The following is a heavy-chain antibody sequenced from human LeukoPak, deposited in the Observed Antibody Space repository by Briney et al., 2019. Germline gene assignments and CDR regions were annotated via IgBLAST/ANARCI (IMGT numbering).Heavy chain of an antibody. D-gene: IGHD3-10*01. CDR1: GFTFSSSW. V-gene: IGHV3-7*01. CDR3: ARGGRPDY. J-gene: IGHJ4*02. CDR2: IKEDGREK. Sequence: RAGGSLRLSCATSGFTFSSSWMSWVRQAPGKGLECVANIKEDGREKYYVDSVKGRFTISRDNAKNSLYLQMSSLRAEDTAVYYCARGGRPDYWGQGTLVTVSS.